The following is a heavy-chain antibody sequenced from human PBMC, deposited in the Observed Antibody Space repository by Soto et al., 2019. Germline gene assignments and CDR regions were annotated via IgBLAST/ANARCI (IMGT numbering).Heavy chain of an antibody. D-gene: IGHD5-12*01. V-gene: IGHV4-61*01. CDR1: GGSVSSGSYY. Sequence: SETLSLTCAVSGGSVSSGSYYWSWIRQPPGKGPEWIGYIYYSGSTNYNPSLKSRVTISVDTSKNQFSLKLSSVTAADTAVYYCARYGHGYNRNTYFFDYWGQGTLVTVSS. CDR2: IYYSGST. J-gene: IGHJ4*02. CDR3: ARYGHGYNRNTYFFDY.